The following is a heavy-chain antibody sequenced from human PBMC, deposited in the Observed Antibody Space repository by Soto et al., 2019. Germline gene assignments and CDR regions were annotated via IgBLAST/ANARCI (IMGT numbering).Heavy chain of an antibody. Sequence: PGGSLRLSCEASGFIFSTYGMHWVRQAPGKGLEWVAVIWYDGSNKYYADSVKGRFTISRDNSKNTLYLQMNSLRAEDTAVYYCARAVGPFDYWGQGTLVTVSS. CDR1: GFIFSTYG. CDR3: ARAVGPFDY. J-gene: IGHJ4*02. CDR2: IWYDGSNK. V-gene: IGHV3-33*01. D-gene: IGHD1-26*01.